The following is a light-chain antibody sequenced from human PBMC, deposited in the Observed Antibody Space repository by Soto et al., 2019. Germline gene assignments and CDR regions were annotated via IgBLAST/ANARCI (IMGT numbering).Light chain of an antibody. Sequence: DIQMTQSPSSLSASVGDRVTITCRASQSISNYLNWYQHKPGKAPKVLIYGASNLQSGVPSRFSGSRSGPDFTLTISSLQPDDFATYYCQHYNSYSEAFGQGTKVDIK. V-gene: IGKV1-39*01. CDR2: GAS. CDR1: QSISNY. J-gene: IGKJ1*01. CDR3: QHYNSYSEA.